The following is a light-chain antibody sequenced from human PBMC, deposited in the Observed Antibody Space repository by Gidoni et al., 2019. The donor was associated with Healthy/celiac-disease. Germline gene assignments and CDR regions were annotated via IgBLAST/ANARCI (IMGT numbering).Light chain of an antibody. CDR2: AAS. CDR1: QSISSY. V-gene: IGKV1-39*01. Sequence: DSQMTQSPSSLSASVGDRVTITCRASQSISSYFNWYQQKTGKAPKLLIYAASSLQSGVPSRFSGSGSGTDFTLTISSLQPEDFATYYCQQSYSTPPCSFGQGTKLEIK. J-gene: IGKJ2*04. CDR3: QQSYSTPPCS.